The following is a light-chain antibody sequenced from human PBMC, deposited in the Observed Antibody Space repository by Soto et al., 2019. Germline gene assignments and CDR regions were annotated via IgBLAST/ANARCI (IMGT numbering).Light chain of an antibody. CDR3: QQYGGSAIT. CDR1: QSVTTK. CDR2: GAS. Sequence: ENICAHSRESLSFAPWQRTTVSCRASQSVTTKLAWYQHKPGQAPRLLISGASSRASGVPDRFSGSGSETDFPLIITRLQPEDFGLYYCQQYGGSAITFGQGTRLEIK. J-gene: IGKJ5*01. V-gene: IGKV3-20*01.